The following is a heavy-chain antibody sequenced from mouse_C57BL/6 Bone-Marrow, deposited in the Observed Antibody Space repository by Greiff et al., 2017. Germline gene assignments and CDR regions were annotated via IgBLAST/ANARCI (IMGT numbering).Heavy chain of an antibody. CDR1: GFNIKDDY. CDR2: IDPENGDT. Sequence: VQLQQSGAELVRPGASVKLSCTASGFNIKDDYMHWVKQRPEQGLEWIGWIDPENGDTEYASKFQGKATITADTSSNTAYLQLSSLTSEDTAVYYCTTGTFSPFDYWGQGNTLTVSS. V-gene: IGHV14-4*01. CDR3: TTGTFSPFDY. J-gene: IGHJ2*01. D-gene: IGHD4-1*01.